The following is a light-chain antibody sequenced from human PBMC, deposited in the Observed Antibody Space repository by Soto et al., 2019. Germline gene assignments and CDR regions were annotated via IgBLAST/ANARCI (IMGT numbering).Light chain of an antibody. J-gene: IGKJ2*01. CDR1: QSISTN. Sequence: EIVMTQSPATLSVSPRERATLSCRASQSISTNLAWYQEKPGQPPRLLIYGASTRATGTPARFSGSGSGTEFTLNISSLQSEDFAVYYCQQYNKWPPQYTFGQGPKLEMK. V-gene: IGKV3D-15*01. CDR2: GAS. CDR3: QQYNKWPPQYT.